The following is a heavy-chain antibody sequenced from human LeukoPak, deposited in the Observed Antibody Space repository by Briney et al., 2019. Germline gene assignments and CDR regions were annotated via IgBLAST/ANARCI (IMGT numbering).Heavy chain of an antibody. CDR1: GYTFTSYG. D-gene: IGHD5-24*01. V-gene: IGHV1-18*01. CDR3: AQTSRDGYNLFD. J-gene: IGHJ6*02. Sequence: ASVKVSCKASGYTFTSYGISWVRQAPGQGLEWMGWISAYNGNTNYAQKLQGRVTMATDTSTSTAYMELRSLRSDDTAVYYCAQTSRDGYNLFDWGQGTTVTVSS. CDR2: ISAYNGNT.